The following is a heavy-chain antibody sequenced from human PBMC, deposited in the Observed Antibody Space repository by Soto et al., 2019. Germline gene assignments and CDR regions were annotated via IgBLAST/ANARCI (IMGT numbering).Heavy chain of an antibody. CDR2: ISSSSSYI. V-gene: IGHV3-21*01. D-gene: IGHD3-9*01. Sequence: GGSLRLSCAASGFTFSSYSMNWVRQAPGKGLEWVSSISSSSSYIYYADSVKGRFTISRDNAKNSLYLQMNSLRAEDTAVYYCARGTLAPYDILTGNFDYWGQGTLVTVSS. CDR1: GFTFSSYS. J-gene: IGHJ4*02. CDR3: ARGTLAPYDILTGNFDY.